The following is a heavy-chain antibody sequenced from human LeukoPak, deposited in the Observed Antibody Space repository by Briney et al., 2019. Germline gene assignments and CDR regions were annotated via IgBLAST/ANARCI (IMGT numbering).Heavy chain of an antibody. CDR3: ARNRDGYIPFDY. V-gene: IGHV4-59*01. D-gene: IGHD5-24*01. CDR1: GGSISSYY. Sequence: SETLSLTCAVSGGSISSYYWSWIRQPPGKGLEWIGYIYHSGSTNYNPSLKSRVTISVDTSKNQFSLKLSSVTAADTAVYYCARNRDGYIPFDYWGQGTLVTVSS. CDR2: IYHSGST. J-gene: IGHJ4*02.